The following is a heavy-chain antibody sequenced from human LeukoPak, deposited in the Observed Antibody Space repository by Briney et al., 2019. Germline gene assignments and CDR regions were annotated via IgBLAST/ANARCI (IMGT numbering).Heavy chain of an antibody. D-gene: IGHD6-13*01. CDR3: ARVYYSNSYDYWYFDL. Sequence: SQTLSLTCTASGASISSYYWSWVRQPPGKGLEWIGYIFYSGSTNYNPSLKSRVTISVDTSKNQFSLKLSSVTAADTAVYYCARVYYSNSYDYWYFDLWGRGTLVTVSS. CDR1: GASISSYY. V-gene: IGHV4-59*01. CDR2: IFYSGST. J-gene: IGHJ2*01.